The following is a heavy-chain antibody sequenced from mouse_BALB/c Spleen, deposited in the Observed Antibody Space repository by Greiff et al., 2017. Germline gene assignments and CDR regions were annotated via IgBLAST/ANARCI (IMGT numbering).Heavy chain of an antibody. CDR1: GFTFSSYA. CDR2: ISSGGST. CDR3: ARSQYGNYRGAMDD. V-gene: IGHV5-6-5*01. J-gene: IGHJ4*01. D-gene: IGHD2-10*02. Sequence: EVMLVESGGGLVKPGGSLKLSCAASGFTFSSYAMSWVRQTPEKRLEWVASISSGGSTYYPDSVKGRFTISRDNARNILYLQMSSLRSEDTAMYYCARSQYGNYRGAMDDGGQGTSVTVSS.